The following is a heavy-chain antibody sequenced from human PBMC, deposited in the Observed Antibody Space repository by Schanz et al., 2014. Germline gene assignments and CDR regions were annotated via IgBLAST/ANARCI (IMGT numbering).Heavy chain of an antibody. Sequence: QVQLVESGGGVVQPGRSLRLSCAASGFTFSSYGIHWFRQPAGKGLEWVTVIWNNGVTKYYADSMRGRFTISRDRFQNTLYLRMSSLRAEDTAVYYCARARFDYGTYFDFWGQGTLVTVSS. V-gene: IGHV3-33*01. CDR1: GFTFSSYG. J-gene: IGHJ4*02. CDR3: ARARFDYGTYFDF. CDR2: IWNNGVTK. D-gene: IGHD4-17*01.